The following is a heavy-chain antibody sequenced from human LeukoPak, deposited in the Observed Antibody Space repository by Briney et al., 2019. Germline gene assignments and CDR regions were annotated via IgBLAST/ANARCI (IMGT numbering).Heavy chain of an antibody. D-gene: IGHD6-19*01. J-gene: IGHJ4*02. CDR1: GGSISSGGYY. CDR3: ARISSIAVAAD. Sequence: PSETLSLTCTVSGGSISSGGYYWSWIRQHPGKGLEWIGYIYYSGSTYYNPSLKSRVTISVDTSKNQFSLKLSSVTAADTAVYYCARISSIAVAADWGQGTLVTVSS. CDR2: IYYSGST. V-gene: IGHV4-31*03.